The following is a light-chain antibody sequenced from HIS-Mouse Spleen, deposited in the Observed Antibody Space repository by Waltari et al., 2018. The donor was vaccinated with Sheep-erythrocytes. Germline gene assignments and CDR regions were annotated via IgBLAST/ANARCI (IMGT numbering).Light chain of an antibody. CDR2: AAS. J-gene: IGKJ3*01. V-gene: IGKV1-39*01. CDR1: PSIISY. Sequence: DIQMTQSPSSLSASVGDRVTITCRASPSIISYLNWYQQKPGKAPKLLIYAASSLQSGVPSRFSGSGSVTDFTLTISSLQPEDFATYYCQQSYSTPQFTFGPGTKVDIK. CDR3: QQSYSTPQFT.